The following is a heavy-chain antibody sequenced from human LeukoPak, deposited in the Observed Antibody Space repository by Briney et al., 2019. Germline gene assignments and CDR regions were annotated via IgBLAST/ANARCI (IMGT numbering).Heavy chain of an antibody. Sequence: SETLSLTCTVSGGSISSYYWSWIRQPAGKGLGWIGRIYTSGSTNYHPSLKSRVTMSVDTSKNQFSLKLSSVTAADTAVHYCARHRLGYCSSTSCYYYYYMDVWGKGTTVTVSS. CDR3: ARHRLGYCSSTSCYYYYYMDV. J-gene: IGHJ6*03. CDR1: GGSISSYY. D-gene: IGHD2-2*01. V-gene: IGHV4-4*07. CDR2: IYTSGST.